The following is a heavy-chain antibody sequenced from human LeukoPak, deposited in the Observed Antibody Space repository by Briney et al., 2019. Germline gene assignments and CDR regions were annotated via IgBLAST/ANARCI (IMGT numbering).Heavy chain of an antibody. J-gene: IGHJ4*02. CDR2: ISSSGRTI. CDR1: GFTFSDYH. Sequence: GRSLRLSCAASGFTFSDYHMSWIRQPPGEGLEWVSYISSSGRTIYYADSVKGRFTNSRDNAKNSLYLQMNSLRAEDTAVYYCARNKFIRSGYWGSRVDTDYWGQGTLVTVSS. D-gene: IGHD5-18*01. CDR3: ARNKFIRSGYWGSRVDTDY. V-gene: IGHV3-11*04.